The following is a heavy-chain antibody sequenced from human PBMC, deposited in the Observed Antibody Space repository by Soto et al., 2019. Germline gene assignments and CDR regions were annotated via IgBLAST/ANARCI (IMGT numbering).Heavy chain of an antibody. CDR1: GYTFTSYD. CDR2: MNPNSGNT. CDR3: ARGPAATVTTWQWFDP. D-gene: IGHD4-17*01. Sequence: QVPLVQSGAEVKKPGASVKVSCKASGYTFTSYDINWVRQATGQGLEWMGWMNPNSGNTGYAQKFQGRVTMTRNTSISTAYMELSSLRSEDTAVYYCARGPAATVTTWQWFDPWGQGTLVTVSS. V-gene: IGHV1-8*01. J-gene: IGHJ5*02.